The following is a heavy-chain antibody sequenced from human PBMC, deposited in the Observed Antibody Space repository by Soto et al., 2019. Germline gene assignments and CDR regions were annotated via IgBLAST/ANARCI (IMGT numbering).Heavy chain of an antibody. V-gene: IGHV1-69*01. J-gene: IGHJ4*02. CDR1: GGTFGNHA. CDR3: AREAGYTYGYVFDY. CDR2: IIPVLGVG. Sequence: QVQLVQSGAEVKKPGSSVRVSCKASGGTFGNHAISWVRQAPGQGLEWLGGIIPVLGVGDNAQNFQGRVTITAEASTSTDYLELSSLRSEDTALYYCAREAGYTYGYVFDYWGQGTRVTVSS. D-gene: IGHD5-18*01.